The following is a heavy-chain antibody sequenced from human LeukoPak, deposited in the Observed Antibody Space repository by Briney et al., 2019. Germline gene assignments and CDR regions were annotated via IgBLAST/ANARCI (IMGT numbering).Heavy chain of an antibody. D-gene: IGHD4-23*01. Sequence: GGSLRLSCVGSGFAFHDYAMHWVRRPPGKGLEWVSAINWNSDTKAYADSVKGRFTISRDRARNSLYLQMDSLRPEDTALYYCAKDTGGNGAYFYAMDVWGQGTSVTVSS. CDR3: AKDTGGNGAYFYAMDV. V-gene: IGHV3-9*01. CDR2: INWNSDTK. J-gene: IGHJ6*02. CDR1: GFAFHDYA.